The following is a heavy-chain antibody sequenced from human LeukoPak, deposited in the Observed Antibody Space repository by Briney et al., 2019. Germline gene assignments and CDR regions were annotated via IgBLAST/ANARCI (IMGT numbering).Heavy chain of an antibody. CDR2: IIPILGIA. CDR3: ARLLDSFGTTFDY. V-gene: IGHV1-69*04. CDR1: GGTFSSYA. J-gene: IGHJ4*02. D-gene: IGHD5-18*01. Sequence: SVKVSCKASGGTFSSYAISWVRQAPGQGLEWMGRIIPILGIANYAQKFQGRVTITADKSTSTAYMELSSLRSEDTAVYYCARLLDSFGTTFDYWGQGTLVTVSS.